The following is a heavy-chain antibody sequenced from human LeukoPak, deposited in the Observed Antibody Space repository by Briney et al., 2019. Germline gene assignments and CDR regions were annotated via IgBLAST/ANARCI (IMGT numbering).Heavy chain of an antibody. V-gene: IGHV1-18*01. CDR2: TSAYSGDT. J-gene: IGHJ4*02. D-gene: IGHD6-19*01. Sequence: ASVKVSCQASGYTFISYGISWVRQTPGQGLEWLGWTSAYSGDTNYAQKLRGRVTMTTDTPTNTAYMELRSLRSDDTAVYYCARVGFFKAVAGFFDYWGQGTLVTVSS. CDR1: GYTFISYG. CDR3: ARVGFFKAVAGFFDY.